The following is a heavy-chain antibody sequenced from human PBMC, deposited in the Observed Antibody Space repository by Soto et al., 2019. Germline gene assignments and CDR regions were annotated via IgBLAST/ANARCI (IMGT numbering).Heavy chain of an antibody. CDR3: AKAVGEYLYFFNN. CDR1: GLTFSRYA. Sequence: EVQVLESGGGLIQPGGSLRLSCAFSGLTFSRYAASWVRQAPGKGLEWVSGIDTNGHNTYYADSVKGRFTISRDNSDNTLFLQMNNLRAEDTAIYYCAKAVGEYLYFFNNWGQGILVSVSS. V-gene: IGHV3-23*01. D-gene: IGHD3-10*01. J-gene: IGHJ4*02. CDR2: IDTNGHNT.